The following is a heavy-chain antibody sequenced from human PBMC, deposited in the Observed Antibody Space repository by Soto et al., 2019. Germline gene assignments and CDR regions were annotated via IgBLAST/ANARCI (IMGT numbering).Heavy chain of an antibody. CDR3: ARGKSPGYSYGTYSGGWYTIYY. CDR2: MNPNSGNT. J-gene: IGHJ4*02. D-gene: IGHD6-19*01. Sequence: ASVKVSCKASGYTLTSYDINWVRQATGQGLEWMGWMNPNSGNTGYAQKFQGRVTMTRNTSISTAYMELSSLRSEDTAVYYCARGKSPGYSYGTYSGGWYTIYYWGQGALVTVS. CDR1: GYTLTSYD. V-gene: IGHV1-8*01.